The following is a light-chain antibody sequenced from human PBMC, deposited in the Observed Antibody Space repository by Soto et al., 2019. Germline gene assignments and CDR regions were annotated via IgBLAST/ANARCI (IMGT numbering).Light chain of an antibody. V-gene: IGKV3-15*01. CDR1: QSVRSK. CDR2: DAS. CDR3: QQYNNRHPII. J-gene: IGKJ5*01. Sequence: EIVMTQSPGTLSVSPGERATLSCRASQSVRSKLALYLQKPRQTHRLLIYDASTRATGIPARFSGSGSGTEFTLTISSLQSVDFAVYYCQQYNNRHPIIFGQSTPLEI.